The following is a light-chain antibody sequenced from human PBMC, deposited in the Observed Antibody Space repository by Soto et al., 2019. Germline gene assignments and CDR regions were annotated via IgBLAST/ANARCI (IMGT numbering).Light chain of an antibody. CDR1: QSVSSSY. Sequence: EIVLTKSPGTLSLSPGERATLSCRASQSVSSSYLAWYQQKPGKAPRLLIYGASGRDTGIPDRFSGSVSGTDFTLPIRRLEPKDCALYYCQQYGSSPPVTFGQGTRLEIK. CDR2: GAS. J-gene: IGKJ5*01. V-gene: IGKV3-20*01. CDR3: QQYGSSPPVT.